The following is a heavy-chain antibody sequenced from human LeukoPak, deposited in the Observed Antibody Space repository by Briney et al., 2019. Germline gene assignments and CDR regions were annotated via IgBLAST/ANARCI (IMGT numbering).Heavy chain of an antibody. J-gene: IGHJ4*02. D-gene: IGHD1-26*01. CDR1: GFTFSTYW. CDR2: IKSDGSDT. V-gene: IGHV3-74*01. CDR3: ARDFFRIVGATYYFDY. Sequence: GGSLRLSCAASGFTFSTYWMHWVRQAPGEGLVWVSRIKSDGSDTSYADSVKGRFTISRDNSKNTLYLQMNSLRAEDTAVYYCARDFFRIVGATYYFDYWGQGTLVTVSS.